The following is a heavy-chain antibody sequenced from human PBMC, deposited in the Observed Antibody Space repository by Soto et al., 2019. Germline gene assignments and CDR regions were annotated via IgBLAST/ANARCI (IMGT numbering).Heavy chain of an antibody. V-gene: IGHV3-7*01. CDR1: GFTFSVNW. CDR2: IKQDGSEK. Sequence: GGSLRLSCATSGFTFSVNWMSWFRQAPGKGLEWVANIKQDGSEKYYVDSVKGRFTISRENAQNSLYLQMNSLRAEDTAVYYCAREMPDYWGQGTLVTVSS. CDR3: AREMPDY. D-gene: IGHD2-2*01. J-gene: IGHJ4*02.